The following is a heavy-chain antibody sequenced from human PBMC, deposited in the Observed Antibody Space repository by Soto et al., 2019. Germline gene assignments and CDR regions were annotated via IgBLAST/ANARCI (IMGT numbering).Heavy chain of an antibody. D-gene: IGHD3-16*01. CDR1: GFTFSSYW. CDR3: ARLRDLDCFDP. V-gene: IGHV3-7*01. CDR2: IKQDGSEK. Sequence: GGSLSLSCAASGFTFSSYWMSWVRQAPGKGLEWVANIKQDGSEKYYVDSVKGRFTISRDNAKNSLYLQMNSLRAEDTAVYYCARLRDLDCFDPWGQGTLVTVSS. J-gene: IGHJ5*02.